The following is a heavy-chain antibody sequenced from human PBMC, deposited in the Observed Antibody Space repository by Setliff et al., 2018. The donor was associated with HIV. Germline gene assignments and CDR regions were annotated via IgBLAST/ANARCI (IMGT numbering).Heavy chain of an antibody. V-gene: IGHV4-4*07. CDR1: GGSIRSYF. J-gene: IGHJ4*01. CDR3: ARDARWLQFPYFDY. CDR2: SYTDGST. D-gene: IGHD5-12*01. Sequence: SETLSLTCTVSGGSIRSYFWTWIRQPAGKGLEWIGHSYTDGSTNYNPSFRSRVTISVDSSKNQFSLKLSSVTAADTAVYYCARDARWLQFPYFDYWGQGTLVTVSS.